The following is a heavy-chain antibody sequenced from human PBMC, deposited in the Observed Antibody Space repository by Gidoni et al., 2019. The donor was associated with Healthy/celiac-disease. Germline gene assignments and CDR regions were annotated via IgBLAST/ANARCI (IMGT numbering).Heavy chain of an antibody. V-gene: IGHV3-30-3*01. Sequence: QVQLVESGGGVVQPGRSLRLSCAASGFTFSSYAMHWVRQAPGKGLEWVAVISYDGSNKYYADSVKGRFTISRDNSKNTLYLQMNSLRAEDTAVYYCARDRVPAAPLGDSDAFDIWGQGTMVTVSS. D-gene: IGHD2-2*01. CDR1: GFTFSSYA. J-gene: IGHJ3*02. CDR2: ISYDGSNK. CDR3: ARDRVPAAPLGDSDAFDI.